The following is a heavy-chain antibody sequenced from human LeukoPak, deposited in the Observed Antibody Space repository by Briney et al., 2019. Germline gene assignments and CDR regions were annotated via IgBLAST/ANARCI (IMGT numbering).Heavy chain of an antibody. V-gene: IGHV5-51*01. CDR3: ARRSSSGGYYFDY. CDR1: GYGFSSYW. CDR2: IHPGDSDT. Sequence: PGGSLRLSCKGSGYGFSSYWIGWVRQMPGKGLEWMGLIHPGDSDTRYSPSFQGRVTISVDKSINTPYLQWSSLKASDTAMYYCARRSSSGGYYFDYWGQGTRVTVSS. J-gene: IGHJ4*02. D-gene: IGHD3-16*01.